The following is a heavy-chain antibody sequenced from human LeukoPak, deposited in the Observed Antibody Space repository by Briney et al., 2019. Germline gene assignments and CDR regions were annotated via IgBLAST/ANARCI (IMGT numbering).Heavy chain of an antibody. D-gene: IGHD3-10*01. CDR2: IDSNGIVQ. Sequence: PVGSPRLSCAAALVTFSKSAMHWGCQAPRKGLGWGAFIDSNGIVQDYADSVQGRFTISRDNSKNTLDLQMNSLRPEDTAVYFCAKDAGVMIRGPFDYWGQGILVTVSS. V-gene: IGHV3-30*02. J-gene: IGHJ4*02. CDR3: AKDAGVMIRGPFDY. CDR1: LVTFSKSA.